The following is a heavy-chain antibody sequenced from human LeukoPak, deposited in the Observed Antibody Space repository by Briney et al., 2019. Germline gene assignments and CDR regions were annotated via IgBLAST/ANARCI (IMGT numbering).Heavy chain of an antibody. V-gene: IGHV4-4*09. D-gene: IGHD2-15*01. CDR1: GDSISSYF. J-gene: IGHJ4*02. CDR3: ARHVSGGYTTYFDY. Sequence: PSETLSLTCTVSGDSISSYFWSWIRQPPGKGLEWIGYIFTSGSTNYNPSLKSRVTISVDTSKNQFSLKLSPVTAADTAVYYRARHVSGGYTTYFDYWGQGTLVSVSS. CDR2: IFTSGST.